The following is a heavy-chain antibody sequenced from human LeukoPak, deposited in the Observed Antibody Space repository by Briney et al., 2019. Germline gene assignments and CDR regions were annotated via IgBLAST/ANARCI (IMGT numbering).Heavy chain of an antibody. CDR1: GFTFSNYG. CDR2: IRYDGSNK. CDR3: TTEPRWFDF. J-gene: IGHJ4*02. Sequence: AGGSLRLSCAASGFTFSNYGLHWVRQAPGKGLEWVAFIRYDGSNKYSADSVKGRFTISRDNSKNTLYLQMNSLRVEDTAIYYCTTEPRWFDFWGQGTLVTVSS. V-gene: IGHV3-30*02.